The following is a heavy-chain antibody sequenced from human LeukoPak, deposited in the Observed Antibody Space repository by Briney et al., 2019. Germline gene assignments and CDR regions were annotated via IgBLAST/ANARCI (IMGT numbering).Heavy chain of an antibody. CDR2: ISGSGGST. CDR1: GFTFSSYA. V-gene: IGHV3-23*01. J-gene: IGHJ4*02. CDR3: AKIMSDYDFWSGYYRGHYFDY. D-gene: IGHD3-3*01. Sequence: QPGGSLRLSCAASGFTFSSYAMSWVRQAPGKGPEWVAAISGSGGSTYYADSVRGRFTISRDNSKNTLYLQMNVLRAEDTAVYYCAKIMSDYDFWSGYYRGHYFDYWGQGPLVTVSS.